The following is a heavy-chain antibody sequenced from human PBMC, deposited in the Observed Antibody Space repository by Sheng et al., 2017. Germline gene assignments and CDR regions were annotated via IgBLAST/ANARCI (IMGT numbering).Heavy chain of an antibody. CDR1: GFIFSNSA. Sequence: QVQLVESGGGVVQPGTSLRLSCVGSGFIFSNSAVHWVRQAPGKGLEWLAVISYDGLNKYYAKSVKGRFAISRDNSKNTVYLQMNSLRPEDSALFYCARWPTGAYYLDYWGQGTLVSVSS. D-gene: IGHD4-4*01. V-gene: IGHV3-30*09. J-gene: IGHJ4*02. CDR2: ISYDGLNK. CDR3: ARWPTGAYYLDY.